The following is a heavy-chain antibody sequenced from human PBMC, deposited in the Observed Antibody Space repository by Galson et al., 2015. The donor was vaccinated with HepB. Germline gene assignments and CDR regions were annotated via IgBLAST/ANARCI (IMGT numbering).Heavy chain of an antibody. CDR1: GFTFSSYG. Sequence: SLRLSCAASGFTFSSYGMHWVRQAPGKGLEWVGRIKSKTDGGTTDYAAPVKGRFTISRDDSKNTLYLQMNSLKTEDTAVYYCTTLYDSSGYSITWGQGTLVTVSS. V-gene: IGHV3-15*01. CDR2: IKSKTDGGTT. J-gene: IGHJ5*02. CDR3: TTLYDSSGYSIT. D-gene: IGHD3-22*01.